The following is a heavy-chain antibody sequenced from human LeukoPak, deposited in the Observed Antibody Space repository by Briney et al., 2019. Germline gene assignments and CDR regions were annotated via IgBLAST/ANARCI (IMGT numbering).Heavy chain of an antibody. CDR3: ARQGSNSSGWYPVDD. Sequence: ASVKVSCKTSGYTXTAYYIHWLRQAPGQGLEWMGWMNPNSGGTKYAQTFRGRVTLTRDTSISTAYLELSSLTSDDTAVYFCARQGSNSSGWYPVDDWGQGTLVTVSS. CDR2: MNPNSGGT. D-gene: IGHD6-19*01. J-gene: IGHJ4*02. CDR1: GYTXTAYY. V-gene: IGHV1-2*02.